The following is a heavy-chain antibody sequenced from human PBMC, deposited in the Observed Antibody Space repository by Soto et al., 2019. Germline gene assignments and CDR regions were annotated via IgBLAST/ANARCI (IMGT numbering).Heavy chain of an antibody. D-gene: IGHD1-26*01. CDR2: MKPNSGNT. J-gene: IGHJ4*02. V-gene: IGHV1-8*01. CDR3: ASERSGSSGY. CDR1: GYTFTSYD. Sequence: QVQLVQSGAEVKKPGASVKVSCKASGYTFTSYDINWVRQATGQGLECMGWMKPNSGNTAYAQKFQGTVTMTRNTSRTTAYMALSSLSSEDTAVYYCASERSGSSGYWGQGTLVTVSS.